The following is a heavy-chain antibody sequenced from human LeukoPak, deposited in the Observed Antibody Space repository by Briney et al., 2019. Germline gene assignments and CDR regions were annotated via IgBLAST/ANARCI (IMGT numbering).Heavy chain of an antibody. CDR3: ARERTGDSSGYSAFDS. D-gene: IGHD3-22*01. V-gene: IGHV1-2*02. CDR1: GYTFTGYY. J-gene: IGHJ3*02. CDR2: INPNSGGT. Sequence: GASVKVSCKASGYTFTGYYMHWVRQAPGQGLEWMGWINPNSGGTNYAQKFQGRVTMTRDTSISTAYMELSRLRSDDTAVYYCARERTGDSSGYSAFDSWGQGTMVTVSS.